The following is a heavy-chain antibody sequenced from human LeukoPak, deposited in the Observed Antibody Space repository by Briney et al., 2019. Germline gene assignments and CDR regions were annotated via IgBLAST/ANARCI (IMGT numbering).Heavy chain of an antibody. CDR3: ARGNDYGDPSYYYGMDV. Sequence: GRSLRLSCAASGFTFSSYAMHWVRQAPGKGLEWVAVISYDGSNKYYADSVEGRFTISRDNSKNTLYLQMNSLRAEDTAVYYCARGNDYGDPSYYYGMDVWGKGTTVTVSS. D-gene: IGHD4-17*01. V-gene: IGHV3-30*04. CDR1: GFTFSSYA. J-gene: IGHJ6*04. CDR2: ISYDGSNK.